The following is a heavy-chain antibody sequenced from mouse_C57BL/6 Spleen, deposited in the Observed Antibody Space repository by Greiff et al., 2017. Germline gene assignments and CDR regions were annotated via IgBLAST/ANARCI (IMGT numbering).Heavy chain of an antibody. Sequence: EVQLQQSGPVLVKPGASVKMSCKASGYTFTDYYMNWVKQSHGKSLEWIGVINPYNGGTSYNQKFKGKATLTVDKSSSTAYMELNSLTSEDSAVYYCARVGLRPYAMDYWGQGTSVTVSS. J-gene: IGHJ4*01. CDR2: INPYNGGT. CDR1: GYTFTDYY. V-gene: IGHV1-19*01. CDR3: ARVGLRPYAMDY. D-gene: IGHD2-4*01.